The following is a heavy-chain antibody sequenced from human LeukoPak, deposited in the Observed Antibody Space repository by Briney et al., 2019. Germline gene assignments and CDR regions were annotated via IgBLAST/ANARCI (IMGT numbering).Heavy chain of an antibody. D-gene: IGHD3-10*01. V-gene: IGHV5-51*01. CDR1: EYSFTNYW. CDR2: IYPGDSDT. J-gene: IGHJ1*01. Sequence: GESLKISCKGSEYSFTNYWIGWVRQMPGKGLGWMGIIYPGDSDTRYSPSFQGQVTISADKSISTAYLQWSSLKASGTAMYFCATYAGSYSKYFQHWGQGTLVTVSS. CDR3: ATYAGSYSKYFQH.